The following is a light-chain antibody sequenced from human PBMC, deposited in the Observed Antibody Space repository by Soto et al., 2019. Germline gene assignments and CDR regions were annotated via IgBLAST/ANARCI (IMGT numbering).Light chain of an antibody. V-gene: IGKV3-20*01. CDR1: QSVSSSY. Sequence: EIVLTQSPGTLSLSPGERATLSFRASQSVSSSYLAWYQQKPGQAPRLFIYGASSRATGIPDRFSGSGSGTDFTLTISRLEPEDFAVYYCHQYGGSPTTFGQGTKVDIK. J-gene: IGKJ1*01. CDR2: GAS. CDR3: HQYGGSPTT.